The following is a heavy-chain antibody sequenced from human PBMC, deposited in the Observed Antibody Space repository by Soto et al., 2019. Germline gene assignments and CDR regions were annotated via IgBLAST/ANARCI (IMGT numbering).Heavy chain of an antibody. CDR3: ARAGSSGWYYAKYFQH. D-gene: IGHD6-19*01. CDR1: GFTVSSNY. J-gene: IGHJ1*01. Sequence: PGGSLRLSCAASGFTVSSNYMSWVRQAPGKGLEWVSVIYSGGSTYYADSVKGRFTISRDNSKNTLYLQMNSLRAEDTAVYYCARAGSSGWYYAKYFQHWGKGTLVTVSS. V-gene: IGHV3-66*01. CDR2: IYSGGST.